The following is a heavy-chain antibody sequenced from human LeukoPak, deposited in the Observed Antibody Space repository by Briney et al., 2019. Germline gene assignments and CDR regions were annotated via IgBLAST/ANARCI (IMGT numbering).Heavy chain of an antibody. Sequence: ASVNVSCKASGYTFTSYYMHWVRQAPGQGLEWMGIINPSGGSTSYAQKFQGRVTMTRDTSTSTVYMELSSLRSEDTAVYYCARDGARIAARPAPYYGMDVWGQGTTVSVSS. CDR3: ARDGARIAARPAPYYGMDV. D-gene: IGHD6-6*01. CDR2: INPSGGST. J-gene: IGHJ6*02. V-gene: IGHV1-46*01. CDR1: GYTFTSYY.